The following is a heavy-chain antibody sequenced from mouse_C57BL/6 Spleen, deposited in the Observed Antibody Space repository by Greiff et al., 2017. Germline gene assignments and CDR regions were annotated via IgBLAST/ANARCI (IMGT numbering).Heavy chain of an antibody. Sequence: EVKLVESGGGLVKPGGSLKLSCAASGFTFSSYTMSWVRQTPEKRLEWVATISGGGGNTYYPDSVKGRFTISRDNATNTLYLQMSSLRSEDTALYYCARRGYAYAMDYWGQGTSVTVSS. V-gene: IGHV5-9*01. CDR3: ARRGYAYAMDY. D-gene: IGHD2-2*01. J-gene: IGHJ4*01. CDR2: ISGGGGNT. CDR1: GFTFSSYT.